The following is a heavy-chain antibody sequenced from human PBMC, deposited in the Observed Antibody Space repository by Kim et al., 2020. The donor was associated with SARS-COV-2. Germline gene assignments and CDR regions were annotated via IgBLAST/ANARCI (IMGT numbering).Heavy chain of an antibody. V-gene: IGHV1-2*05. CDR3: ARASGLEVTIDAFDI. D-gene: IGHD4-17*01. Sequence: QKLKGRVTMTRDTSISTAYMELSRLRSDDTVVYYCARASGLEVTIDAFDIWGQGTMVTVSS. J-gene: IGHJ3*02.